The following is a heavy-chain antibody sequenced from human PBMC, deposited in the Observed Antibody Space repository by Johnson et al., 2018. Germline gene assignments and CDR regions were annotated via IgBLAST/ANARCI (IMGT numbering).Heavy chain of an antibody. Sequence: EQLVESGGGLVQPGRSLRLSCTTSGFTFGDYSMSWSRQAPGTGLEWVGFLRSKAYGGTTEYAASVKGRLTISTDDSNTIPYLQMNSLKTEDTAVYYCTTFRLYDYVWGSYLSHWGQGTLVTVSS. J-gene: IGHJ1*01. CDR2: LRSKAYGGTT. V-gene: IGHV3-49*03. D-gene: IGHD3-16*02. CDR3: TTFRLYDYVWGSYLSH. CDR1: GFTFGDYS.